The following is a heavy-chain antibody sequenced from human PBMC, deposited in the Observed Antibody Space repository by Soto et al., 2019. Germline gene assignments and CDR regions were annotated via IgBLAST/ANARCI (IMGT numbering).Heavy chain of an antibody. CDR3: ARDPVDCSSIRCSEDY. CDR1: GYTFTSHG. J-gene: IGHJ4*02. V-gene: IGHV1-18*04. D-gene: IGHD2-2*01. Sequence: QVQLVQSGAEVKKPGASVKVSCKASGYTFTSHGVSWVRQAPGPGLEWMGWISGSNGNTKYAQSFQRRVTLTTDTSTSTAYRVLRRLNSEDTAVYYCARDPVDCSSIRCSEDYWGQGTLVTVSS. CDR2: ISGSNGNT.